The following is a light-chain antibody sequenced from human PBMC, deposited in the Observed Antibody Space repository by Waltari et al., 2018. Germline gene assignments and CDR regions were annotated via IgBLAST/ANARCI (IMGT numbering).Light chain of an antibody. CDR3: ISYSSSSTGHVA. J-gene: IGLJ2*01. CDR2: EVT. Sequence: QSALTQPASVSGSPGQSITISCTGTSADVGAYNYVSWYQQYPGKAPQLIIYEVTNRASGVSYRVSGSKSGDTAYLSISGLQAVDEADYHCISYSSSSTGHVALGGGTKLTV. CDR1: SADVGAYNY. V-gene: IGLV2-14*03.